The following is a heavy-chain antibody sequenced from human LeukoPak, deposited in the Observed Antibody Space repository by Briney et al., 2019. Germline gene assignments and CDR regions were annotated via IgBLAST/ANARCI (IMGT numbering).Heavy chain of an antibody. D-gene: IGHD6-13*01. CDR1: GFTFSSYG. J-gene: IGHJ4*02. V-gene: IGHV3-30*02. Sequence: GGSLRLSCAASGFTFSSYGMHWVRQAPGKGLEWVAFIRYDGSNKYYADSVKGRFTISRDNSKNTLYLQMDSLRSEDTAVYYCARDFFPIVDSSWYEIGYWGQGTLVTVSS. CDR3: ARDFFPIVDSSWYEIGY. CDR2: IRYDGSNK.